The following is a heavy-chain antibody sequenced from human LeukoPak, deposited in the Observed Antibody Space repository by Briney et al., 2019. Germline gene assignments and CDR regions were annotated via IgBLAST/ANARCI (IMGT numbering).Heavy chain of an antibody. V-gene: IGHV1-18*01. Sequence: ASVKVSCKASGYTFTSYGISWVRQAPGQGLEWMGWISAYNGNTNYAQKLQGRVTMTTDTSTSTVYMELSSLRSEDTAVYYCARSLRLRGAFDYWGQGTLVTVSS. CDR2: ISAYNGNT. CDR3: ARSLRLRGAFDY. D-gene: IGHD4-17*01. J-gene: IGHJ4*02. CDR1: GYTFTSYG.